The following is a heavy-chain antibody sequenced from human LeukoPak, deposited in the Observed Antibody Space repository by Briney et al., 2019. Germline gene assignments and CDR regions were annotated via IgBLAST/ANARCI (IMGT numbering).Heavy chain of an antibody. CDR1: GYTFTGYY. V-gene: IGHV1-2*02. CDR2: INPNSGGT. J-gene: IGHJ5*02. CDR3: ARDIVLVTYWIDR. D-gene: IGHD3-22*01. Sequence: ASVKVSCKASGYTFTGYYMHWVRQAPGQGLEWMGWINPNSGGTNYAQKFQGRVTMTRDTSISTAYMELSRLRSDDTAVYYCARDIVLVTYWIDRCGQGTLVTVSS.